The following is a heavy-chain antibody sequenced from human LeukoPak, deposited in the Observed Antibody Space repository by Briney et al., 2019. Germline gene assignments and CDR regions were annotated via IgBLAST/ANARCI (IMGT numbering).Heavy chain of an antibody. CDR1: GGSISSYY. CDR2: IYYSGST. D-gene: IGHD5-18*01. J-gene: IGHJ6*03. CDR3: ARTTEGGYSNGYLYYYYMDV. V-gene: IGHV4-59*01. Sequence: SETLSLTCTVSGGSISSYYWSWIRQPPGKGLEWIGYIYYSGSTNYKSSLKSRVTISVDTSKNQFSLKLSSVTAADTAVYYCARTTEGGYSNGYLYYYYMDVWGKGTTVTVSS.